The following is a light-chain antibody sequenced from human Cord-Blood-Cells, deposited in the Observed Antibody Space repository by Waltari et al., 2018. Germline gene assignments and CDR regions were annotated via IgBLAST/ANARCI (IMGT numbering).Light chain of an antibody. Sequence: DIQMTQSPSSLSASVGDRVTITCRASQSISSYLNWYQQKPGKAPKLLIYAASSLQSGVPSRFSGSGSGTYFTLTISSLQPEDFATYYCQQSYSTPPSYTFGPGTKVDIK. J-gene: IGKJ3*01. CDR2: AAS. CDR1: QSISSY. V-gene: IGKV1-39*01. CDR3: QQSYSTPPSYT.